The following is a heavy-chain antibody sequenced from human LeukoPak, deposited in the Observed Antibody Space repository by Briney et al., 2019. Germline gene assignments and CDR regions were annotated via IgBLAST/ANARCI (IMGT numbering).Heavy chain of an antibody. Sequence: ASVKVSCKASGYTFTGYYMHWVRQAPGQGLDWMGWINPNSGGTNYAQKFQGRVTMTRDTSISTAYMELSRLRSDDTAVYYCARAFALGGAMVTSYWFDPWGQGTLVTVSS. V-gene: IGHV1-2*02. D-gene: IGHD5-18*01. J-gene: IGHJ5*02. CDR3: ARAFALGGAMVTSYWFDP. CDR1: GYTFTGYY. CDR2: INPNSGGT.